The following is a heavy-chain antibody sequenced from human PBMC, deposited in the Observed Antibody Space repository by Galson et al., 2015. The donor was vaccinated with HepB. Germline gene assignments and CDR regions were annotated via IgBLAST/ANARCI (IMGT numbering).Heavy chain of an antibody. CDR1: GFTFGDYA. CDR3: TIWFGEPEFDY. CDR2: IRSKAYGGTT. V-gene: IGHV3-49*04. Sequence: SLRLSCAASGFTFGDYAMSWVRQAPGKGLEWVGFIRSKAYGGTTEYAASVKGRLTISRDDSKSIAYLQMNSLKTEDTAVYYCTIWFGEPEFDYWGQGTLVTVSS. J-gene: IGHJ4*02. D-gene: IGHD3-10*01.